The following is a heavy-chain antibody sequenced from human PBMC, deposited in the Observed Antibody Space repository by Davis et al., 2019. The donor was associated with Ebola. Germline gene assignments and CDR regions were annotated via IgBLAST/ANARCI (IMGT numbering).Heavy chain of an antibody. J-gene: IGHJ4*02. CDR3: TRIFEWSPQRWFTGRGVYYFDT. CDR2: IKSKTDGGTP. CDR1: GFTVTDAW. V-gene: IGHV3-15*01. Sequence: GESLKISCAASGFTVTDAWMSWVRQALGKGLEWVAHIKSKTDGGTPDYIPPVRGRFTISRDDSKNTLYLQMNSLKTEDTAVYYCTRIFEWSPQRWFTGRGVYYFDTWGQGTLVTVPS. D-gene: IGHD3-3*01.